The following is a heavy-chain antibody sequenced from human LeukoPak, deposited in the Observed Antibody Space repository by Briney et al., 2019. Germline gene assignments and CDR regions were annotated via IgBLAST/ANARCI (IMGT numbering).Heavy chain of an antibody. D-gene: IGHD6-19*01. CDR1: GGSISSSSYY. Sequence: SETLSLTCTVSGGSISSSSYYWGWIRQPPGKGLEWIGTIYYSGSTYYNPSLKSRVTISVDTSKNQFSLKLTSVTAADTAVYYCARMYSSDGVDYFDYWGQGTLVTVSS. V-gene: IGHV4-39*07. CDR3: ARMYSSDGVDYFDY. J-gene: IGHJ4*02. CDR2: IYYSGST.